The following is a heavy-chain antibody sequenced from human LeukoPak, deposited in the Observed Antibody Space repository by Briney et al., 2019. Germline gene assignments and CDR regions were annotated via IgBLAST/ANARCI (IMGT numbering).Heavy chain of an antibody. Sequence: QAGRSLRLSCAASGFIFSGHVMHWVRQAPGKGLECVSLISYDGSNKDYADSVKGRFTISRDNSKNTLYLQMNSLRAEDTAVYYCARDLAYCGGDCYSGFDYWGQGTLVTVSS. CDR1: GFIFSGHV. CDR3: ARDLAYCGGDCYSGFDY. D-gene: IGHD2-21*02. V-gene: IGHV3-30-3*01. CDR2: ISYDGSNK. J-gene: IGHJ4*02.